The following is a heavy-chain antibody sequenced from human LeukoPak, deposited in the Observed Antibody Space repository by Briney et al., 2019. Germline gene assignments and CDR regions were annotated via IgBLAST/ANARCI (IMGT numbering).Heavy chain of an antibody. Sequence: GESLKISCKGSGYSFTSYWIGWVRQIREKGLEWIGIIYPGDSDTRYSPSFQGQVTISADKSISTAYLQWSSLKASDTAMYYCASQRLTMVRGVINYYYMDVWGKGTTVTVSS. CDR2: IYPGDSDT. D-gene: IGHD3-10*01. V-gene: IGHV5-51*01. CDR3: ASQRLTMVRGVINYYYMDV. CDR1: GYSFTSYW. J-gene: IGHJ6*03.